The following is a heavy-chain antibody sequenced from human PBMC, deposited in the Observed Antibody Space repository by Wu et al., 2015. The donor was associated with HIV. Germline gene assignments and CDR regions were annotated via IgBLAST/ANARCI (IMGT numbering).Heavy chain of an antibody. CDR2: IIPISGPG. CDR1: GGTFSKSG. J-gene: IGHJ4*02. Sequence: QVQLVQSGAEIKKPGSSVKVSCKASGGTFSKSGFTWVRQAPGQGLEWMGRIIPISGPGDYAEKFQGRVTISADESTSTTYMELSSLRSEDTAVYYCARGTLGYCSRGSCNPGVDSWGQGTLVTVSS. V-gene: IGHV1-69*13. CDR3: ARGTLGYCSRGSCNPGVDS. D-gene: IGHD2-15*01.